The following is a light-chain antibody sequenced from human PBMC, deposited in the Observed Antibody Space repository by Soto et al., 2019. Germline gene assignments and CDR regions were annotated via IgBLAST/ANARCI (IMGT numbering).Light chain of an antibody. Sequence: QSALTQPPSVSGAPGQRVTISCTGSSSNIGAGYDVHWYQQLPGTAPKLLIYGNSNRPSGVPDRFSGSKSGTSASLAITGLQGEDEADYCCQSYDSSLSGVVFGGGTKVTVL. V-gene: IGLV1-40*01. J-gene: IGLJ2*01. CDR1: SSNIGAGYD. CDR3: QSYDSSLSGVV. CDR2: GNS.